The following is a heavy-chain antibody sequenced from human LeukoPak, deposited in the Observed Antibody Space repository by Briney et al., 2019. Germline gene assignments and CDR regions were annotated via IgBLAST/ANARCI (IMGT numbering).Heavy chain of an antibody. J-gene: IGHJ4*02. D-gene: IGHD3-22*01. V-gene: IGHV3-33*06. CDR3: AKDDYYYEIGY. CDR1: GFSVSSHG. Sequence: GRSLRLSCAASGFSVSSHGMHWVRQAPGKGLEWVAVIWSDGSNKYYADFVKGRFTISRDNSKNTWYLQMNSLRAEDTAMYYCAKDDYYYEIGYWGQGTLVTVSS. CDR2: IWSDGSNK.